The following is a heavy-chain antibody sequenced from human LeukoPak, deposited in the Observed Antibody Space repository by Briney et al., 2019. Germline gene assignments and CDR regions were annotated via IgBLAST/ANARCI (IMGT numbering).Heavy chain of an antibody. V-gene: IGHV3-74*01. CDR3: AKDTSYGDYYYYYYMDV. CDR1: GFTFSSYW. CDR2: INSDGSST. Sequence: GGSLRLSCAASGFTFSSYWMHWVRQAPGKGLVWVSRINSDGSSTSYADSVKGRFTISRDNSKNTLYLQMNSLRAEDTAVYYCAKDTSYGDYYYYYYMDVWGKGTTVTVSS. D-gene: IGHD4-17*01. J-gene: IGHJ6*03.